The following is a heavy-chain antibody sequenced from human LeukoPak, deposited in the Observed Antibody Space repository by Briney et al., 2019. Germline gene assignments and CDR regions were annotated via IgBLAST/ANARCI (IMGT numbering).Heavy chain of an antibody. CDR3: ARGASVTTERSKAFDY. CDR1: GGSISSYY. CDR2: IYTSGGT. Sequence: SETLSLTCTVSGGSISSYYWSWIRQPAGKGLEWIGRIYTSGGTNYNPSLKSRVTMSVDTSKNQFSLKLSSVTTADTAVYYCARGASVTTERSKAFDYWGQGTLVTVSS. J-gene: IGHJ4*02. V-gene: IGHV4-4*07. D-gene: IGHD4-17*01.